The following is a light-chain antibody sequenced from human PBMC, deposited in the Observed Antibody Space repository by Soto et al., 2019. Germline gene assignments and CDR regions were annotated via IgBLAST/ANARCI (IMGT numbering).Light chain of an antibody. CDR1: VLAKKY. J-gene: IGLJ1*01. CDR3: YSAADNNEV. V-gene: IGLV3-27*01. Sequence: SYELTQPSSVSVSPGQTARITCSGDVLAKKYARWFQQKPGQAPVLVIYKDSERPSGIPGRFSGSSSGTTVTLTISGAQVDDEADYYCYSAADNNEVFGTGTKLTVL. CDR2: KDS.